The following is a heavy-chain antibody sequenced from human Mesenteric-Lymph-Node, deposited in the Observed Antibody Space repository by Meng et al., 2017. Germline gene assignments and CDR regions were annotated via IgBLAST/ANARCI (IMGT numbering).Heavy chain of an antibody. J-gene: IGHJ4*02. V-gene: IGHV1-69*05. CDR1: GGTFSSYA. CDR3: ARRAPYYDILTGYYGYYFDY. Sequence: SVKVSCKASGGTFSSYAISWVRQAPGQGLEWMGGIIPIFGTANYAQKFQGRVTITTDESTSTAYMELSSLRSEDTAVYYCARRAPYYDILTGYYGYYFDYWGQGTLVTVSS. CDR2: IIPIFGTA. D-gene: IGHD3-9*01.